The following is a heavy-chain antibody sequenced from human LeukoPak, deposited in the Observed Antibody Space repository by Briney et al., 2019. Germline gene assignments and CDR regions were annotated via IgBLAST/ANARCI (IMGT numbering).Heavy chain of an antibody. CDR3: ARGFRHTAMFLDH. D-gene: IGHD5-18*01. Sequence: GGSLRLSCAASGFTFSSYEMNWVRQAPGKGLEWISCIATGGATTYYADSVRGRFTISRDNAENSLYLQMSSLRAEDTAVYFCARGFRHTAMFLDHWGQGNLVTVS. J-gene: IGHJ4*02. V-gene: IGHV3-48*03. CDR1: GFTFSSYE. CDR2: IATGGATT.